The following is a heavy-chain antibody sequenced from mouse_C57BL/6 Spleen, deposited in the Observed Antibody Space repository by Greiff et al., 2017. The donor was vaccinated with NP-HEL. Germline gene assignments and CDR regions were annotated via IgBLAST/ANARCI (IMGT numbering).Heavy chain of an antibody. J-gene: IGHJ4*01. Sequence: EVQLVESGGGLVKPGGSLKLSCAASGFTFSDYGMHWVRQAPEKGLEWVAYISSGSSTIYYADTVKGRFTISRDNAKNTLFLQMTSLRSEDTAMYYCARPKKYDEGDYYAMDYWGQGTSVTVSS. CDR1: GFTFSDYG. D-gene: IGHD2-14*01. V-gene: IGHV5-17*01. CDR3: ARPKKYDEGDYYAMDY. CDR2: ISSGSSTI.